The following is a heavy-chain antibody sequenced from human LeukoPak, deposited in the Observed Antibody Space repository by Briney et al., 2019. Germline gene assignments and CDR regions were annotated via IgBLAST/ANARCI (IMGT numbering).Heavy chain of an antibody. J-gene: IGHJ6*02. CDR2: IHSGGNI. CDR3: ARDRGYAMDV. CDR1: GLSISDNY. Sequence: PWGSLRLSCAASGLSISDNYMSWVRQAPGKGLEWVSIIHSGGNIYYADSVKGRFTISRDNSKNTLYLQMNSLRAEDTAVYYCARDRGYAMDVWGQRTTVTVSS. D-gene: IGHD1-1*01. V-gene: IGHV3-53*01.